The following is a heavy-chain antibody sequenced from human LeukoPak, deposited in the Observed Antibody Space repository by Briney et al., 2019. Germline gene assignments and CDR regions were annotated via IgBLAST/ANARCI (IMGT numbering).Heavy chain of an antibody. CDR1: GFTFSSYA. CDR2: ISHDGSNK. CDR3: ARSVAVAGTGFDY. V-gene: IGHV3-30*04. Sequence: GGSLRLSCAASGFTFSSYAMHWVRQAPGKGLEWVAVISHDGSNKYYADSVKGRFTISRDNSKNTLYLQMNSLRAEDTAVYYCARSVAVAGTGFDYWGQGTLVTVSS. J-gene: IGHJ4*02. D-gene: IGHD6-19*01.